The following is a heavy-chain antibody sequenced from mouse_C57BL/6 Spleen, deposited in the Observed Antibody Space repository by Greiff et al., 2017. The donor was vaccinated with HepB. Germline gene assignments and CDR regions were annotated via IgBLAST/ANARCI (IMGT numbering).Heavy chain of an antibody. CDR1: GFNIKDDY. V-gene: IGHV14-4*01. J-gene: IGHJ3*01. CDR3: TTKVYYGSSPFAY. CDR2: IDPENGDT. Sequence: EVQLQQSGAELVRPGASVKLSCTASGFNIKDDYMHWVKQRPEQGLEWIGWIDPENGDTEYASKFQGKATITADTSSNTAYLQLSSLTSEDTAVYYCTTKVYYGSSPFAYWGQGTLVTVSA. D-gene: IGHD1-1*01.